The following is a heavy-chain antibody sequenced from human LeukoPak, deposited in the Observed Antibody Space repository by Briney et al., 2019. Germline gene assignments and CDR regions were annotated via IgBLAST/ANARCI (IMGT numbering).Heavy chain of an antibody. Sequence: SETLSLTCAVYGGSFSGYYWSWIRQPPGKGLEWIGEINHSGSTNYNPSLKSRVTISVDTSKNQFSLKLSSVTAAGTAVYYCARGVTMVRGVTGRDYWGQGTLVTVSS. CDR3: ARGVTMVRGVTGRDY. CDR2: INHSGST. CDR1: GGSFSGYY. V-gene: IGHV4-34*01. J-gene: IGHJ4*02. D-gene: IGHD3-10*01.